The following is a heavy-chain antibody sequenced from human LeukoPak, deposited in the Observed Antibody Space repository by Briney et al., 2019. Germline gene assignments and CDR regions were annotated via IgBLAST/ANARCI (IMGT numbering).Heavy chain of an antibody. CDR1: GDTLTELS. Sequence: AAVKVSCKVSGDTLTELSRHWVRQAPGKGREWMGGFDPEEGETIYARKFQGRGTMTEDTSTDTAYMELSSLRSEATPVYYCATDQGRWLPLDSWGPGTLVTVSS. D-gene: IGHD4-23*01. J-gene: IGHJ4*02. V-gene: IGHV1-24*01. CDR3: ATDQGRWLPLDS. CDR2: FDPEEGET.